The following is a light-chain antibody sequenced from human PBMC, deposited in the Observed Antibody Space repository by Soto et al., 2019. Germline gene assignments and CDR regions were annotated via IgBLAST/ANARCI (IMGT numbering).Light chain of an antibody. J-gene: IGLJ1*01. CDR1: SPNIGSDY. CDR2: RNN. CDR3: AAWDDSLSGYV. V-gene: IGLV1-47*01. Sequence: QSALTQPPSASGTPGQRVTISCSGSSPNIGSDYVYWYQQFPGTAPKLLIYRNNQRPSGVPDRFSGSKSGTSASLAISGLRSEDEADYYCAAWDDSLSGYVFGTGTKVTVL.